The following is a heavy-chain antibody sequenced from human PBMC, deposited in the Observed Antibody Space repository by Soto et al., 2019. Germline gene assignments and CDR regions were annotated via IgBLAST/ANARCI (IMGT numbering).Heavy chain of an antibody. V-gene: IGHV3-33*01. D-gene: IGHD2-2*01. CDR1: GFTFSSYG. CDR3: AREPPCSSTSCQPFDY. J-gene: IGHJ4*02. Sequence: QVQLVESGGGVVQPGRSLRLSCAASGFTFSSYGIHWVRQAPGKGLEWVAVIWYDGSNKYYADSVKGRFTISRDNSKNTLYLQMNSLRAEDTAVYYCAREPPCSSTSCQPFDYWGQGTLVTVSS. CDR2: IWYDGSNK.